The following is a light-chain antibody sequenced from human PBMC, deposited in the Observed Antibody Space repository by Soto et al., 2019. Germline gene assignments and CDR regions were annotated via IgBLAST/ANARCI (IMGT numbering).Light chain of an antibody. Sequence: QSELTQPPSVSGAPGQRVTISCSGSSSNIGAGFDVHWYRQLPGTAPKLLIYDNSNRPSGVPDRFSGSKSGTSASLAITGLQAEDEAEYYCQSYDSRLSAYVFGSGTKLTVL. CDR2: DNS. CDR1: SSNIGAGFD. J-gene: IGLJ1*01. CDR3: QSYDSRLSAYV. V-gene: IGLV1-40*01.